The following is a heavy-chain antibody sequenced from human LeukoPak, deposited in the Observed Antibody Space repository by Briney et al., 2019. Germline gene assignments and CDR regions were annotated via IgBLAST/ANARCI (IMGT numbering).Heavy chain of an antibody. CDR3: ARDGGGMAVAPNWFDP. Sequence: GGSLRLSCAASGFTFSSYWMSWVRQAPGKGLEWVANIKQDGSEKYYVDSVKGRFTISRDNAKNPLYLQMNSLRAEDTAVYYCARDGGGMAVAPNWFDPWGQGTLVTVSS. CDR1: GFTFSSYW. CDR2: IKQDGSEK. J-gene: IGHJ5*02. D-gene: IGHD6-19*01. V-gene: IGHV3-7*01.